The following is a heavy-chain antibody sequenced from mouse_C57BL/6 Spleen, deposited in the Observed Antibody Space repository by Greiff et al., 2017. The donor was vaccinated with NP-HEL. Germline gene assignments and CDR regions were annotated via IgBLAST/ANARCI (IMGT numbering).Heavy chain of an antibody. CDR1: GYAFTNYL. Sequence: QVQLQQSGAELVRPGTSVKVSCKASGYAFTNYLIEWVKQRPGQGLEWIGVINPGSGGTNYNEKFKGKATLTADKSSSTAYMQLSGLTSEDSAVYFCARSGDYDAAYWGQGTLVTVSA. CDR3: ARSGDYDAAY. V-gene: IGHV1-54*01. CDR2: INPGSGGT. D-gene: IGHD2-4*01. J-gene: IGHJ3*01.